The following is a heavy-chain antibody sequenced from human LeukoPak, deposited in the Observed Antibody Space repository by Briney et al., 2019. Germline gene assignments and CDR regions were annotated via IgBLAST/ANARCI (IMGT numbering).Heavy chain of an antibody. CDR3: ARGIVVVPAAIEWFDP. V-gene: IGHV4-61*02. Sequence: SQTLSLTCTVSGGSLSSGSYYWSSIRQPAGTGLEWLGRIYTSGSTNYNPSPKSRVTISVNTSKNQFSLKLSSVTAADTAVYYCARGIVVVPAAIEWFDPWGQGTLVTVSS. CDR2: IYTSGST. CDR1: GGSLSSGSYY. D-gene: IGHD2-2*02. J-gene: IGHJ5*02.